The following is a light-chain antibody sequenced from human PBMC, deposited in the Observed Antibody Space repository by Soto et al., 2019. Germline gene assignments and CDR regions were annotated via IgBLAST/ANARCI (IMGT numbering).Light chain of an antibody. Sequence: EIVVTQSPATLSVSPGERATLSCRASQSVGNNFAWYQQKPGQAPRLLIFATSTRATGVPAGFSGSGSGTEFTLTISSLQSEDFAVYYCQQYGDWPPTFGGGAKVEIE. J-gene: IGKJ4*01. CDR3: QQYGDWPPT. CDR1: QSVGNN. V-gene: IGKV3-15*01. CDR2: ATS.